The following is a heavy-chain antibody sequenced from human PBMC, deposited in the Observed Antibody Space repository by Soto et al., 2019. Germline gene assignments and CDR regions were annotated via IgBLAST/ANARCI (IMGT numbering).Heavy chain of an antibody. Sequence: YCGGWVRQIPGKGLGWMGIIYPGDSDTRYSPSFQGQVTISADKSISTAYLQWSSLKASDTAMYYCARGTGRVDSSSYYHGFFFAFWRQRTL. CDR3: ARGTGRVDSSSYYHGFFFAF. D-gene: IGHD3-22*01. CDR2: IYPGDSDT. V-gene: IGHV5-51*01. CDR1: YC. J-gene: IGHJ4*02.